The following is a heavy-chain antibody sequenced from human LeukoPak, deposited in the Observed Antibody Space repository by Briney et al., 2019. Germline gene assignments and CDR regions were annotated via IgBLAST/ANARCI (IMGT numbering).Heavy chain of an antibody. CDR1: GFTFSSYW. Sequence: GGSLRLSCAASGFTFSSYWMHWVRQAPGKGLVWVSRINSDGSSTSYADSVKGRFTISRDNAKNTLYLQMNSLRAEDTAVYYCARGPISYGSGSFTSVYYMDVWGKGTTVTVS. V-gene: IGHV3-74*01. CDR3: ARGPISYGSGSFTSVYYMDV. J-gene: IGHJ6*03. CDR2: INSDGSST. D-gene: IGHD3-10*01.